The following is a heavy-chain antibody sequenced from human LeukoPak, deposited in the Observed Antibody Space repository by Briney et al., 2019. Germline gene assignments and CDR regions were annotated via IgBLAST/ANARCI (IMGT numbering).Heavy chain of an antibody. V-gene: IGHV4-39*07. Sequence: SETLSLTCTVSGGSISSSSYYWGWIRQPPGKGLEWMGSIYYSGSTYYNPSLKSRVTISVDTSKNQFSLKLSSVTAADTAVYYCARDSVAATYNWFDPWGQGTLVTVSS. D-gene: IGHD2-15*01. CDR2: IYYSGST. CDR3: ARDSVAATYNWFDP. J-gene: IGHJ5*02. CDR1: GGSISSSSYY.